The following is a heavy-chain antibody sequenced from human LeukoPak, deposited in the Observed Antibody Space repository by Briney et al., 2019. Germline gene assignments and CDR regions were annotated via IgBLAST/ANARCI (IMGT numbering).Heavy chain of an antibody. CDR1: GYTFTSYG. Sequence: ASVKVSCKASGYTFTSYGISWVRQAPGQGLEWIGWISAYNGNTNYAQKLQGRVTMTTDTSTSTAYMELRSLRSDDTAVYYCARDPNRVVPAARIGNWFDPWGQGTLVTVSS. V-gene: IGHV1-18*01. CDR3: ARDPNRVVPAARIGNWFDP. CDR2: ISAYNGNT. D-gene: IGHD2-2*01. J-gene: IGHJ5*02.